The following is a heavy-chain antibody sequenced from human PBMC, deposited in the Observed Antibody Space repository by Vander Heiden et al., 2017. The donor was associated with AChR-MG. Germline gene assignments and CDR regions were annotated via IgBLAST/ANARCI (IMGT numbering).Heavy chain of an antibody. CDR2: VGGGGVSS. J-gene: IGHJ4*02. Sequence: EVQLLESGGGLVQPGGSLRLSCAASGFSFSTYAMNWVPPAPGKGLEWVSSVGGGGVSSYYVDSVKGRFTISRDNSKNTLYLQMNSLRAEDTAVYYCAKMASAWTRNARFFDYWGQGALVTVSS. V-gene: IGHV3-23*01. CDR1: GFSFSTYA. D-gene: IGHD1-1*01. CDR3: AKMASAWTRNARFFDY.